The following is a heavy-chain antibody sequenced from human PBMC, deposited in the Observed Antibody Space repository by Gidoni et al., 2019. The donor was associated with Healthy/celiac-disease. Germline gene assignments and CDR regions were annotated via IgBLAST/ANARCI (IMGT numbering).Heavy chain of an antibody. CDR1: GGSFSGYY. CDR2: INHSGST. CDR3: ARGRKDFWSGYYFLGNDAFDI. D-gene: IGHD3-3*01. Sequence: QVQLQQWGAGLLKPSETLSLTCAVYGGSFSGYYWSWIRQPPGKGLEWIGEINHSGSTNYNPSLKSRVTISVDTSKNQFSLKLSSVTAADTAVYYCARGRKDFWSGYYFLGNDAFDIWGQGTMVTVSS. V-gene: IGHV4-34*01. J-gene: IGHJ3*02.